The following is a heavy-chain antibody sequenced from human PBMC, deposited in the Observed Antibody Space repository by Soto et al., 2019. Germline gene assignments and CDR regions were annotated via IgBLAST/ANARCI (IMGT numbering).Heavy chain of an antibody. D-gene: IGHD3-22*01. CDR3: ESSTHYYDSSGPKKYNWFDP. CDR1: GGSISSSSYY. Sequence: PSETLSLTCTVSGGSISSSSYYWGWIRQPPGKGLEWIGSIYYSGSTYYNPSLKSRVTISVDTSKNQFSLKLSSVTAADTAVYYCESSTHYYDSSGPKKYNWFDPWGQGTLVTVSS. V-gene: IGHV4-39*01. J-gene: IGHJ5*02. CDR2: IYYSGST.